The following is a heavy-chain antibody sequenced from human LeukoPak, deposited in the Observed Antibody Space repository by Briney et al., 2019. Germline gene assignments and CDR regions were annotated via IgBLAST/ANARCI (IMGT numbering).Heavy chain of an antibody. D-gene: IGHD3-16*02. J-gene: IGHJ4*02. CDR3: ARPYYDYVWGSYLDY. V-gene: IGHV3-30-3*01. Sequence: LRLSCAASGFTFSSYAMHWVRQAPGKGLEWVAVISYDGSNKYYADSVKGRFTISRDNSKNTLYLQMNSLRAEDTAVYYCARPYYDYVWGSYLDYWGQGTLVTVSS. CDR1: GFTFSSYA. CDR2: ISYDGSNK.